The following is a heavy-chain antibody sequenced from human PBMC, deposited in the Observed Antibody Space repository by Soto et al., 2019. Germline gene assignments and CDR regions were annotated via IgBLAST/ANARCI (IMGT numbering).Heavy chain of an antibody. J-gene: IGHJ3*02. CDR1: GYSFTSYW. V-gene: IGHV5-51*01. CDR2: IYPGDSDI. D-gene: IGHD3-3*02. Sequence: GASVKISCKGSGYSFTSYWIAWVRQMPGKGLEWMGIIYPGDSDIRYSPSFQGQVTISADKSISTAYLQWSSLKASDTAMYYCARQGWLQFSAFDIWGQGTMVTVSS. CDR3: ARQGWLQFSAFDI.